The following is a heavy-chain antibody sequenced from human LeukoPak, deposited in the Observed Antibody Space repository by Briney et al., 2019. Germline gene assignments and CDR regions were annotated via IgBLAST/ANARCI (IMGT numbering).Heavy chain of an antibody. CDR2: MNPNSGNT. D-gene: IGHD3-22*01. CDR3: ARGYYDSSGYYYVYYYYGMDV. CDR1: GYTFTSYD. J-gene: IGHJ6*02. Sequence: ASVKVSCKASGYTFTSYDINWVRQATGQGLEWMGWMNPNSGNTGYARKFQGRVTMTRNTSISTAYMELSSLRSEDTAVYYCARGYYDSSGYYYVYYYYGMDVWGQGTTVTVSS. V-gene: IGHV1-8*01.